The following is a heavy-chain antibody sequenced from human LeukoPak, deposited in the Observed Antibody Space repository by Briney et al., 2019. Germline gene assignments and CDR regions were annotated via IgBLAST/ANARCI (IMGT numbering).Heavy chain of an antibody. V-gene: IGHV1-18*01. CDR3: ARDHPPPSVSLWFGEHYWFDP. CDR1: GYTFTSYG. J-gene: IGHJ5*02. CDR2: ISAYNGNT. D-gene: IGHD3-10*01. Sequence: ASVKVSCKASGYTFTSYGISWVRQAPGQGLEWMGWISAYNGNTNYAQKLQGRVTMTTDTSTSTAYMELRSLRSDDTAVYYCARDHPPPSVSLWFGEHYWFDPWGQGTLVTVSS.